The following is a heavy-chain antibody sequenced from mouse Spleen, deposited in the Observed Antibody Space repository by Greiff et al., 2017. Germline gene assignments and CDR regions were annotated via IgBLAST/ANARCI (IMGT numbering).Heavy chain of an antibody. Sequence: EVQLQESGPGLVKPSQSLSLTCSVTGYSITSGYYWNWIRQFPGNKLEWMGYISYDGSNNYNPSLKNRISITRDTSKNQFFLKLNSVTTEDTATYYCARATYDVWFAYWGQGTLVTVSA. D-gene: IGHD2-12*01. CDR1: GYSITSGYY. J-gene: IGHJ3*01. CDR3: ARATYDVWFAY. CDR2: ISYDGSN. V-gene: IGHV3-6*01.